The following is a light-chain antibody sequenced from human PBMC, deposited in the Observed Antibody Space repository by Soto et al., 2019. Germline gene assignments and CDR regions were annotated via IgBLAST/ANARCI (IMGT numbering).Light chain of an antibody. CDR2: SAS. CDR1: QGIRND. CDR3: QRYGNAPIAPIT. J-gene: IGKJ5*01. V-gene: IGKV1-6*01. Sequence: AIQMTQSPSSLSASVGDRVTITCRASQGIRNDLGWYQQKPGKAPKLLIYSASSLQSGVPSRFSGSGSGTDFTLTISSLRPEDVATYYCQRYGNAPIAPITFGQGTRLEIK.